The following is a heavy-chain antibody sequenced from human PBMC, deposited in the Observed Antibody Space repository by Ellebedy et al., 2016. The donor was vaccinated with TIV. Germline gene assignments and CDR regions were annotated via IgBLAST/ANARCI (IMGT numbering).Heavy chain of an antibody. Sequence: ASVKVSCKASGYTLTSYDINWVRQATGQGPEWMGWMNPNSGNTGYAQKFQGRVTMTRNTSISTAYMELSSLRSEDTAVYYCARGAFSSSFLFKYNYYGMDVWGQGTTVTVSS. CDR2: MNPNSGNT. D-gene: IGHD6-6*01. J-gene: IGHJ6*02. CDR3: ARGAFSSSFLFKYNYYGMDV. V-gene: IGHV1-8*01. CDR1: GYTLTSYD.